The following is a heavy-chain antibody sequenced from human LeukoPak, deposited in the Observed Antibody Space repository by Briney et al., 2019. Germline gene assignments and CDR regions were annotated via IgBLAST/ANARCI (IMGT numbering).Heavy chain of an antibody. CDR2: ISGSGGST. V-gene: IGHV3-23*01. D-gene: IGHD3-10*01. Sequence: GGSLRLSCAASGFTFSSYAMSWVRQAPGKGLEWVSAISGSGGSTHYADSVKGRFTISRDKSKNTLYLQMDSLRAEDTAVYYCAKGLCPPWVGDNSAAWGQGTLVTVSS. CDR3: AKGLCPPWVGDNSAA. J-gene: IGHJ5*02. CDR1: GFTFSSYA.